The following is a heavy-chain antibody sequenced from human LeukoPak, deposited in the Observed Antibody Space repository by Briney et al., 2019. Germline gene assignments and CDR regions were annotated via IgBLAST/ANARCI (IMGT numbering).Heavy chain of an antibody. D-gene: IGHD3-22*01. CDR3: AKAPWIILRGSWFDP. CDR2: ISGSGGNT. Sequence: GGSLRLSCAASGFTFSSSAMWWVRQAPGKGLEWVSGISGSGGNTFYAESVKGRFTISRDNSKNTLSLQMNSLRVEDTAVYYCAKAPWIILRGSWFDPWGQGTLVTVSS. J-gene: IGHJ5*02. CDR1: GFTFSSSA. V-gene: IGHV3-23*01.